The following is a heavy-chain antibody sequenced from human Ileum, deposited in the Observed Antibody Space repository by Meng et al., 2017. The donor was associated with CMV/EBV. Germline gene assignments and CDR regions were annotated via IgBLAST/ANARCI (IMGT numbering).Heavy chain of an antibody. CDR3: TRDGSTGWSPFDD. Sequence: GESLKISCAASGFSFRGNWMSWVRQAPGKGPEWVATINEDESKIYYVDSVRGRFTISRDNVKNSLYLQMNSLRVDDAAIYYCTRDGSTGWSPFDDWGQGTLVTVSS. CDR2: INEDESKI. D-gene: IGHD3-3*01. CDR1: GFSFRGNW. J-gene: IGHJ4*02. V-gene: IGHV3-7*03.